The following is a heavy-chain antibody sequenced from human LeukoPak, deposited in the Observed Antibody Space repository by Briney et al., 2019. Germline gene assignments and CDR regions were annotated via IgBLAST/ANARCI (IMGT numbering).Heavy chain of an antibody. V-gene: IGHV4-59*01. CDR2: IYYSGST. CDR3: ARGAVGGAH. J-gene: IGHJ4*02. Sequence: RTSETLSLTCAVYGGSFSGYYWSWIRQPPGKGLEWIGYIYYSGSTNYNPSLKSRVTISVDTSKNQFSLKLSSVTAADTAVYYCARGAVGGAHWGQGTLVTVSS. CDR1: GGSFSGYY. D-gene: IGHD3-10*01.